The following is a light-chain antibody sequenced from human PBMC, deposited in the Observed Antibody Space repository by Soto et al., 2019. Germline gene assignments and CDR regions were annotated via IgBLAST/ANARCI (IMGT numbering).Light chain of an antibody. CDR2: EIN. J-gene: IGLJ2*01. CDR1: SSDIGSYNF. V-gene: IGLV2-14*01. CDR3: SSDTTSSTLI. Sequence: QSVLTQPASVSGSPGQSITISCIGTSSDIGSYNFVSWYQQHPGKAPKLLIHEINNRPSGVSIRFSGSKSGNTASLTISGLQAEDEADYYCSSDTTSSTLIFGGGTKLTVL.